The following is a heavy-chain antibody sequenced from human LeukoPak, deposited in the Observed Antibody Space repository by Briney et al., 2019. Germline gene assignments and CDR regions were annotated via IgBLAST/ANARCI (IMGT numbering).Heavy chain of an antibody. J-gene: IGHJ6*02. CDR3: ARVSGWYSSGWYYYYGMDA. CDR1: GGSFSGYY. Sequence: SEALSLTCTVYGGSFSGYYWSWIRQPPGKGLEWIGETNHSGSTNYNPSLKSRVTISVDTSKNQFSLKLSSVTAADTAVYYCARVSGWYSSGWYYYYGMDAWGQGTTVTVSS. V-gene: IGHV4-34*01. CDR2: TNHSGST. D-gene: IGHD6-19*01.